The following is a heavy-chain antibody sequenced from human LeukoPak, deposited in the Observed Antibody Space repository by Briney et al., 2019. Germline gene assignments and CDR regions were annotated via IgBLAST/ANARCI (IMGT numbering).Heavy chain of an antibody. Sequence: SETLSLTCTVSGGSIRSYYWSWIRQPPGKGLEWIAYIYYSGITNCNPSLKSRVTISVDTSKNQFSLKLSSVTAADTAVYYCARGIEMATSFDYWGQGTLVTVSS. CDR3: ARGIEMATSFDY. V-gene: IGHV4-59*01. D-gene: IGHD5-24*01. CDR1: GGSIRSYY. CDR2: IYYSGIT. J-gene: IGHJ4*02.